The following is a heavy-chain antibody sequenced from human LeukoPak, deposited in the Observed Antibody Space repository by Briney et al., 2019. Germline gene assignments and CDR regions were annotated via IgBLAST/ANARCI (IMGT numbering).Heavy chain of an antibody. CDR3: ARDGGGNSYYYYYYYMDV. CDR1: GFTFSNYV. CDR2: ISGSGGST. V-gene: IGHV3-23*01. D-gene: IGHD4-23*01. Sequence: GGSLRLSCAASGFTFSNYVMSWVRQAPGKGLEWVSAISGSGGSTYYADSVKGRFTISRDNAKKSLYLQMNSLKAEDTAVYYCARDGGGNSYYYYYYYMDVWGKGTTVTVSS. J-gene: IGHJ6*03.